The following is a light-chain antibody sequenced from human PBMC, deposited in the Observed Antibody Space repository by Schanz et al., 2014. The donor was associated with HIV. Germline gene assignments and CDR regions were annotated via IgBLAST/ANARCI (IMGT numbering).Light chain of an antibody. J-gene: IGLJ3*02. V-gene: IGLV2-14*03. CDR1: SSDVGGYNY. CDR2: DVT. Sequence: QSALTQPASVSGSPGQSITISCTGTSSDVGGYNYVSWYQQHPGQAPKLLIYDVTYRPSGISNRFSGSKSGHTASLTISGLQAEDEADYYCGTWDDSLNGWVFGGGTKLTVL. CDR3: GTWDDSLNGWV.